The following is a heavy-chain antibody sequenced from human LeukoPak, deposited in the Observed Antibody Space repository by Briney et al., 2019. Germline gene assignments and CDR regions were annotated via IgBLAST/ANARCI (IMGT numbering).Heavy chain of an antibody. CDR1: GVTFTSYA. J-gene: IGHJ3*02. D-gene: IGHD2-2*01. Sequence: GRALRVSRAAPGVTFTSYAMHRVREAPGTGLERGAVISYDVSNKYYAQSVKGRFTISRDNSKNTLYLQIHSLRAEATAVYYCATGSWAGPYCSSTSCPGGAFDISGQGTMVTVSS. CDR3: ATGSWAGPYCSSTSCPGGAFDI. CDR2: ISYDVSNK. V-gene: IGHV3-30-3*01.